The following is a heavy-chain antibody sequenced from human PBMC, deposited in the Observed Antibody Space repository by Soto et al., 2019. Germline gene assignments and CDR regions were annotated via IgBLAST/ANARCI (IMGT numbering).Heavy chain of an antibody. D-gene: IGHD2-8*01. V-gene: IGHV3-9*01. CDR2: ISWNSGSI. Sequence: GGSLRLSCAASGFTFDDYAMHWVRQAPGKGLEWVSGISWNSGSIGYADSVKGRFTISRDNAKNSLYLQMNSLRAEDTALYYCAKDAMVYGRDRSPEPVSEGYFQHWGQGTLVTVSS. J-gene: IGHJ1*01. CDR1: GFTFDDYA. CDR3: AKDAMVYGRDRSPEPVSEGYFQH.